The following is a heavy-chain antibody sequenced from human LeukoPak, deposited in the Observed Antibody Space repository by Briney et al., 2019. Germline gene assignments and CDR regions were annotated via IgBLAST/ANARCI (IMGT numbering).Heavy chain of an antibody. D-gene: IGHD3-3*01. CDR1: GGSFSSYY. CDR2: IYSSGNT. V-gene: IGHV4-59*08. Sequence: SETLSLTCTVSGGSFSSYYWSWIRQPPGKGLEWIGYIYSSGNTYYNPSLKSRVTISIDTSKKQFSLKVSSVTAADTAVYYCARRIFGVLFSNWCGPWGQGILVTVSS. CDR3: ARRIFGVLFSNWCGP. J-gene: IGHJ5*02.